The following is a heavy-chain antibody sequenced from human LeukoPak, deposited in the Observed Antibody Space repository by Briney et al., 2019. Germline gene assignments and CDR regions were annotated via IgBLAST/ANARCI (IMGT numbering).Heavy chain of an antibody. J-gene: IGHJ6*03. Sequence: PGGSLKLSCAASGFTFSGSAMHWVRQASGKGLEWVGRIRSKANSYATAYAASVKGRFTISRDDSKNTAYLQMNSLKTEDTAAYYCTRREFDWLSYYYYYYMDVWGKGTTVTVSS. D-gene: IGHD3-9*01. CDR1: GFTFSGSA. CDR2: IRSKANSYAT. V-gene: IGHV3-73*01. CDR3: TRREFDWLSYYYYYYMDV.